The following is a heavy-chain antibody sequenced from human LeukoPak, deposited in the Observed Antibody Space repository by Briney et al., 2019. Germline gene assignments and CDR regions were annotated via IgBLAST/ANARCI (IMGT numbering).Heavy chain of an antibody. D-gene: IGHD2-2*02. Sequence: SETLSLTCTVSGGSISSYYWSWIRQPPGKGLEWFGYIYYSGSTNYNPSLKSRVTISVDTSKNQFSLKLSSVTAADTAVYYCARSRPYCSSTSCYRYFDYWGQGTLVTVSS. V-gene: IGHV4-59*01. CDR1: GGSISSYY. CDR3: ARSRPYCSSTSCYRYFDY. J-gene: IGHJ4*02. CDR2: IYYSGST.